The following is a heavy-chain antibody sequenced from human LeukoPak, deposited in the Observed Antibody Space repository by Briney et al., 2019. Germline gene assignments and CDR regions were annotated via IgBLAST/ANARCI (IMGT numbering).Heavy chain of an antibody. CDR1: GFTFSSNW. Sequence: AGGSLRLSCAASGFTFSSNWMSWVRQAPGKGLEWVANIKQDGSEKNYVDSVKGRFTISRDNAKNSLYLQMNSLRAEDTAVYYCARFISLGAWGQGTLVTVSS. V-gene: IGHV3-7*01. D-gene: IGHD3-16*01. J-gene: IGHJ5*02. CDR2: IKQDGSEK. CDR3: ARFISLGA.